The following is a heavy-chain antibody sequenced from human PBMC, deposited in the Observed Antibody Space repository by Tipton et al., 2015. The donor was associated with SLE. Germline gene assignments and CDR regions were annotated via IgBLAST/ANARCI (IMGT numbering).Heavy chain of an antibody. Sequence: SLRLSCAASGFTFSNYAMSWVRQAPGKGLEWVSVMYSGGSTYYADSVKGRFTISRDNAKNMLYLQMNSLRAEDTAVYYCARDRGGANYYGMDVWGQGTTVTVSS. D-gene: IGHD3-10*01. V-gene: IGHV3-23*03. CDR3: ARDRGGANYYGMDV. CDR1: GFTFSNYA. J-gene: IGHJ6*02. CDR2: MYSGGST.